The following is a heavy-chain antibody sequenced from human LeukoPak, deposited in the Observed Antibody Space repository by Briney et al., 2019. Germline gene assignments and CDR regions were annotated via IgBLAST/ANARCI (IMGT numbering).Heavy chain of an antibody. Sequence: PGGSLRLSCEASGVTFNSYWMTWVRQAPGKGLEWVSSISSSSSYIYSADSLKGRFTISRDNAKNSLYLQMNSLRAEDTAVYYCARDLASGWFDPWGQGTLVTVSS. CDR3: ARDLASGWFDP. D-gene: IGHD2-15*01. V-gene: IGHV3-21*01. J-gene: IGHJ5*02. CDR1: GVTFNSYW. CDR2: ISSSSSYI.